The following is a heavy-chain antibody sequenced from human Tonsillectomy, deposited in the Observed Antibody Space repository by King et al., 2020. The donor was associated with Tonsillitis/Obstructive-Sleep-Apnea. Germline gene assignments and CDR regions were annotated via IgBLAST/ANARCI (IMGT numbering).Heavy chain of an antibody. Sequence: QLQESGPGLVKPSVTLSLTFTVFGGSISIWHWWSWGRQSPGGGRVWIGKIYPSGTTNYNPSLKSRVTISLDKSKNQFSLNLRSVTAADPAVYHCVCQHLGDYSDYWGQGTLVTVSS. CDR3: VCQHLGDYSDY. CDR2: IYPSGTT. CDR1: GGSISIWHW. V-gene: IGHV4-4*02. J-gene: IGHJ4*02.